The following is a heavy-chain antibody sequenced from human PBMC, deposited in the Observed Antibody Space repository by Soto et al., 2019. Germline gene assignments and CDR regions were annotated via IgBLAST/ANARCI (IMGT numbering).Heavy chain of an antibody. D-gene: IGHD6-13*01. Sequence: SETLSLTCTVSGGSISSGGYYWSWIRQHPGKGLEWIGYIYYGGSTYYNPSLKSRVTVSVDTSKNQFSLKLSSVTAADTAVYYCARDSIAAAGTDYWGQGTLVSVSS. CDR3: ARDSIAAAGTDY. CDR2: IYYGGST. CDR1: GGSISSGGYY. V-gene: IGHV4-31*03. J-gene: IGHJ4*02.